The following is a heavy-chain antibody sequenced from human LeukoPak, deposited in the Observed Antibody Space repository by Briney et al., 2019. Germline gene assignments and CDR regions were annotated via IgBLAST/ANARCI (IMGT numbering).Heavy chain of an antibody. CDR2: VNPNSGGT. D-gene: IGHD3-10*01. CDR3: ARACVRFGEPFDP. V-gene: IGHV1-2*04. J-gene: IGHJ5*02. CDR1: GYTFTGYY. Sequence: ASVKVSCKASGYTFTGYYMHWVRQAPGQGLEWMGWVNPNSGGTNYAQKFQGWVTMTRDTSISTAYMELSRLRSDDTAVYYCARACVRFGEPFDPWGQGTLVTVSS.